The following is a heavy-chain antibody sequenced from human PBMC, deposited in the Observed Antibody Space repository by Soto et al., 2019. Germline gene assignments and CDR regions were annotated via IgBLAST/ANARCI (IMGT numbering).Heavy chain of an antibody. CDR3: ARWSYLDY. V-gene: IGHV3-21*04. D-gene: IGHD3-3*01. Sequence: KPGGSLRLSCAASGFTFTRYSMNWVRQAPGKGLEWVSSISSTTNYIYYGDSMKGRFSISRDTSQSTLYLQMNSLRADDTAMYYCARWSYLDYWGQGTRVTVSS. CDR2: ISSTTNYI. CDR1: GFTFTRYS. J-gene: IGHJ4*02.